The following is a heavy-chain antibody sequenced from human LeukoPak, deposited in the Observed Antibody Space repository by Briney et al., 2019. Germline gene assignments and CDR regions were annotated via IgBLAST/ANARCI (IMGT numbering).Heavy chain of an antibody. V-gene: IGHV4-30-2*01. CDR3: ARINYYGSGTYYASIDYGLDV. Sequence: PSETLSLTCAVSGGSISSGGYFWSWIRQPPGKGLEWIGYISESSHALYNPSLKSRVSISGDKSKNQFSLRVNSVTAADTAVYYCARINYYGSGTYYASIDYGLDVWGPGTTVIVSS. CDR1: GGSISSGGYF. CDR2: ISESSHA. J-gene: IGHJ6*02. D-gene: IGHD3-10*01.